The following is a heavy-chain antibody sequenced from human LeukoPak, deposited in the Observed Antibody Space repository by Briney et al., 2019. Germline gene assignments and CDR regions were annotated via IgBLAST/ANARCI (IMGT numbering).Heavy chain of an antibody. V-gene: IGHV3-20*04. Sequence: GGSLRLSCAASGFTFDDYGMSWVRQAPGKGLEWVSGINRNGGSTGYADSVKGRFTISRDNAKNSLYLQMNSLRAEDTALYYCARYCSSTSCYLDWYFDYWGQGTLVTVSS. D-gene: IGHD2-2*01. CDR3: ARYCSSTSCYLDWYFDY. CDR2: INRNGGST. CDR1: GFTFDDYG. J-gene: IGHJ4*02.